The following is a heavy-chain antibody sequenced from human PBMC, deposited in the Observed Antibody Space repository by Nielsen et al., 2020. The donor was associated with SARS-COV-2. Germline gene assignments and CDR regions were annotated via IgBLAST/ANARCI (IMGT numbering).Heavy chain of an antibody. D-gene: IGHD3-22*01. CDR2: IIPIFGTA. J-gene: IGHJ4*02. Sequence: WVRQAPGQGLEWMGGIIPIFGTANYAQKFQGRATITADESTSTAYMELSSLRSEDTAVYYCARGSVVTPYYFDYWGQGTLVTVSS. CDR3: ARGSVVTPYYFDY. V-gene: IGHV1-69*01.